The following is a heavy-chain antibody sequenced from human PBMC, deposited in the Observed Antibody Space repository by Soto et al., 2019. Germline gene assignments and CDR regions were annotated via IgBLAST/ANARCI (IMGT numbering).Heavy chain of an antibody. D-gene: IGHD2-15*01. CDR3: ASPIYCSGGSCDAFDI. J-gene: IGHJ3*02. Sequence: ASVKVSCKASGYTFTSYDINWVRQATGQGLEWMGWMNPNIGNTSYAQKFQGRVTMTTNKSMSTAYMELSSLRSEDTAVYYCASPIYCSGGSCDAFDIWGQGTMVTVSS. V-gene: IGHV1-8*01. CDR2: MNPNIGNT. CDR1: GYTFTSYD.